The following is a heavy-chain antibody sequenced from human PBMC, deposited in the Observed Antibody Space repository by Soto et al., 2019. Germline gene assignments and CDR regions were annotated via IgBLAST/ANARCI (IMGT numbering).Heavy chain of an antibody. Sequence: GAPVKASCKASGGTFGSYAISWVQQAPGQGLEWMGGIIPIFGTANYAQKFQGRVTITADESTSTAYMELSSLRSEDTAVYYCARERSLAYCGGDCPAAFDIWVQGTIVTVSS. CDR2: IIPIFGTA. J-gene: IGHJ3*02. CDR3: ARERSLAYCGGDCPAAFDI. D-gene: IGHD2-21*02. V-gene: IGHV1-69*13. CDR1: GGTFGSYA.